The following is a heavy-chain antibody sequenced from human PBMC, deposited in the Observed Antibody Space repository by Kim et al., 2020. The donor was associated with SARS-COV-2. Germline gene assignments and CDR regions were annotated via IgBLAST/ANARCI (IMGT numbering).Heavy chain of an antibody. J-gene: IGHJ4*02. D-gene: IGHD6-6*01. V-gene: IGHV1-8*01. CDR3: TRGRPSPFDY. CDR1: GYTFTSYD. Sequence: ASVKVSCKASGYTFTSYDINWVRQATGQGLEWMGWMNPNSGNTGYARKFQGRVTMSRDTSISTAFMELRSLRSEDTAMYYCTRGRPSPFDYWGQGTLVTVSS. CDR2: MNPNSGNT.